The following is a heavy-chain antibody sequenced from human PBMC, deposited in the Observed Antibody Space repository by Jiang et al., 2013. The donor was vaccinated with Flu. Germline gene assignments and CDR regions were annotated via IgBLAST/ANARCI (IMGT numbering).Heavy chain of an antibody. Sequence: LLKPSETLSLTCTVSGGSVSSGSYYWSWIRQPPGKGLEWIGYIYYSGSTNYNPSLKSRVTISVDTSKNQFSLKLSSVTAADTAVYYCARVGHLRYSYGSLPSSLDYWGQGTLVTVSS. CDR1: GGSVSSGSYY. V-gene: IGHV4-61*01. J-gene: IGHJ4*02. CDR3: ARVGHLRYSYGSLPSSLDY. D-gene: IGHD5-18*01. CDR2: IYYSGST.